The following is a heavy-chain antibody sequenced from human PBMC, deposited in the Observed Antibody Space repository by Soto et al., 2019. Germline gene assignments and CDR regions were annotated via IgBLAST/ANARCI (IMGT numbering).Heavy chain of an antibody. CDR2: IKSKTDGGTT. J-gene: IGHJ4*02. CDR1: GFTFSNAW. V-gene: IGHV3-15*01. D-gene: IGHD7-27*01. Sequence: GGSLRLSCAASGFTFSNAWMSWVRQAPGKGLEWVGRIKSKTDGGTTDYAAPVKGRFTITRDDSKNTLYLQMNSLKTEDTAVYYCTTVFSDWGSLDYWGQGTLVTVSS. CDR3: TTVFSDWGSLDY.